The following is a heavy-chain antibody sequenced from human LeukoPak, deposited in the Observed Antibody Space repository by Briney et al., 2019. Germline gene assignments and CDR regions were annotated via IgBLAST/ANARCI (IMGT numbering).Heavy chain of an antibody. CDR2: ISYDGSNK. D-gene: IGHD3-10*01. CDR1: GFTFSSYA. CDR3: ARDPMVRGVIALYYFDY. J-gene: IGHJ4*02. V-gene: IGHV3-30*04. Sequence: GRSLRLSCAASGFTFSSYAMHWVRQAPGKGREWVAVISYDGSNKYYADSVKGRFTISRDNSKNTLYLQMNSLRAEDTAVYYCARDPMVRGVIALYYFDYWGQGTLVTVSS.